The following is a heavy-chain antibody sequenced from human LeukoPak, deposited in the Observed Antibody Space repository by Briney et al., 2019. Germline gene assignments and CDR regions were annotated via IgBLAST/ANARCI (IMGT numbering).Heavy chain of an antibody. CDR3: ARHPRDCSSTSCDYYYYYMDV. V-gene: IGHV5-51*01. CDR2: IYPGDSDT. CDR1: GYSFTSYW. Sequence: GESLQISCKGSGYSFTSYWIGWVCQMPGKGLEWMGIIYPGDSDTRYSPSFQGQVTISADKSISTAYLQWSSLKASDTAMYYCARHPRDCSSTSCDYYYYYMDVWGKGTTVTVSS. D-gene: IGHD2-2*01. J-gene: IGHJ6*03.